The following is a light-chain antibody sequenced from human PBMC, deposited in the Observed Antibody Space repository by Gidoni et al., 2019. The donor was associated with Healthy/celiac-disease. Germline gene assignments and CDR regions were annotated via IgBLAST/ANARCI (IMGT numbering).Light chain of an antibody. CDR2: GAS. V-gene: IGKV3-20*01. CDR3: QQYGSSPGT. Sequence: EIVFTQSPGTLSLSPGERATLSCRASQSVSSSYLAWYQQKPGQAPRLLIYGASSRATGIPDRCSGSGSGTDFTLTISRLEPEDFAVYYCQQYGSSPGTFGQGTKVEIK. CDR1: QSVSSSY. J-gene: IGKJ1*01.